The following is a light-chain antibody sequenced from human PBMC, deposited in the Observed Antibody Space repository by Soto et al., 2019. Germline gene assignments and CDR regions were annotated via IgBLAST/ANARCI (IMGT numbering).Light chain of an antibody. V-gene: IGKV1-5*01. CDR3: QQYSSNSRT. CDR2: DAS. J-gene: IGKJ2*01. CDR1: QTIYTW. Sequence: DIQMTQSPSSLSASIGDRVTITCRASQTIYTWLAWYQQKPGKPPNLLIYDASSLQSGVPSRFSGSGSGTEFTLPISSLQPDDFATYYCQQYSSNSRTFGQGTKLQIK.